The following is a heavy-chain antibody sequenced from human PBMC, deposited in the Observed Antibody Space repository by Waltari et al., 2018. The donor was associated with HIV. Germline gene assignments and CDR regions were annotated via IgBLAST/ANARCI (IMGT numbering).Heavy chain of an antibody. CDR1: GFSFRSFG. J-gene: IGHJ2*01. Sequence: VQLLESGGGLVQPGGSLGLSWSASGFSFRSFGMSWVRQPPGKALEWLAYMSNDRSRFYDGDSVKGRLTISRDNSRNTLYLRLDSLRSEDTAVYYCAKMDDSHGNHWYFDRWGRGTLVIVSS. CDR3: AKMDDSHGNHWYFDR. V-gene: IGHV3-23*01. CDR2: MSNDRSRF. D-gene: IGHD3-16*01.